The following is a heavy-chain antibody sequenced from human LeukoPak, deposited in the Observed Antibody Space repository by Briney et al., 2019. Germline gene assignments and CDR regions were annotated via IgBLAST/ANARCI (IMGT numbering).Heavy chain of an antibody. J-gene: IGHJ4*02. CDR1: GFTFSSYG. V-gene: IGHV3-23*01. CDR2: ISGSGGST. Sequence: RTGGSLRLSCAASGFTFSSYGMSWVRQAPGKGLEWVSAISGSGGSTYYADSVEGRFTISRDNSKNTLYLQMNSLRAEDTAVYYCAKVWFGELDDYWGQGTLVTVSS. D-gene: IGHD3-10*01. CDR3: AKVWFGELDDY.